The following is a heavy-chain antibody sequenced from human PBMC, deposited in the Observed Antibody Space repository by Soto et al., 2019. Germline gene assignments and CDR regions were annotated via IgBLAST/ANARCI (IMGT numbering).Heavy chain of an antibody. CDR3: VKDEGFCSGGNCYSVARGGFDL. Sequence: HPGGSLRLSCSASGFALSSYAMHWVRQAPGKGLEYVSSISSNGISTYYADSAKGRFTISRDNSKNTLYIEMNSLRLDDTALYYCVKDEGFCSGGNCYSVARGGFDLWGQGTMVTVSS. V-gene: IGHV3-64D*06. J-gene: IGHJ3*01. D-gene: IGHD2-15*01. CDR2: ISSNGIST. CDR1: GFALSSYA.